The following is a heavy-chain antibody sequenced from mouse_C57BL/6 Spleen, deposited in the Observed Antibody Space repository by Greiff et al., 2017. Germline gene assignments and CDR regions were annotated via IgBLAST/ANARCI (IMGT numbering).Heavy chain of an antibody. V-gene: IGHV1-15*01. CDR1: GYTFTDYE. D-gene: IGHD1-1*01. CDR3: TRRGVLGYFDY. CDR2: IDPETGGT. J-gene: IGHJ2*01. Sequence: QVQLQQSGAELVRPGASVTLSCKASGYTFTDYEMHWVKQTPVHGLEWIGAIDPETGGTAYNQKFKGKAILTADKSSSTAYMELRSLTSEDSAVYYCTRRGVLGYFDYWGQGTTLTVSS.